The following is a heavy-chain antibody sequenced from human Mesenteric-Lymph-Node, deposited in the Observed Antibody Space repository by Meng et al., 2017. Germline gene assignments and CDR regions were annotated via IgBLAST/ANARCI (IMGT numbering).Heavy chain of an antibody. CDR2: IYYSGTT. J-gene: IGHJ4*02. Sequence: SETLSLTCTVSGGSISSSSYYWGWIRQPPGKGLEWIGFIYYSGTTKYNPSLKSRVTISVDTSKNQFSLKLNSVTAADTAVYFCTRASVWFSGNYWGQGTLVTVSS. V-gene: IGHV4-39*07. CDR1: GGSISSSSYY. D-gene: IGHD3-10*01. CDR3: TRASVWFSGNY.